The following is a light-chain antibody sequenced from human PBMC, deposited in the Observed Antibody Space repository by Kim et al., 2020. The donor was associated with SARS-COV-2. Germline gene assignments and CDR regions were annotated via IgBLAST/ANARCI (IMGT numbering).Light chain of an antibody. CDR2: TAS. V-gene: IGKV1-12*01. CDR3: QQAHSFPLT. J-gene: IGKJ4*01. CDR1: QGIVHL. Sequence: ASVGDRVTITCRASQGIVHLLAWYQQKPEKAPKLLISTASRLQSGVPSRFIGSGSGTEFTLTITSLQPEDFATYYCQQAHSFPLTFGGGTKVDIK.